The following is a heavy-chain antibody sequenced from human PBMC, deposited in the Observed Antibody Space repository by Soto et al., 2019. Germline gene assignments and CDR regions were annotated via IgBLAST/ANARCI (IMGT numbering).Heavy chain of an antibody. J-gene: IGHJ5*02. CDR1: GGSISRYY. CDR3: ARHTTETTSWVDP. Sequence: SETLSLTCSVSGGSISRYYWSWIRQPPGKGLEWIGYIYYSGTTNYKPSLKSRVTISVDTSRNQFSLKLSSVTAADTAVYYCARHTTETTSWVDPWGQGILVTVSS. V-gene: IGHV4-59*01. CDR2: IYYSGTT. D-gene: IGHD4-4*01.